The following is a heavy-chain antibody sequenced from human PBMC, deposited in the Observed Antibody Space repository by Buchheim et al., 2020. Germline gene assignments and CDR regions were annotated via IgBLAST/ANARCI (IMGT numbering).Heavy chain of an antibody. CDR1: GFTFSSYG. CDR3: AITQLAYEWTLAPPHYYGVDV. V-gene: IGHV3-30*03. Sequence: QVQLVESGGGVVQPGRSLRLSCAASGFTFSSYGMHWVRQAPGKGLEWVAVISYDGSNKYYADSVKGRFTISRDNSKNTLYLQMNSLRTEDTAVYYCAITQLAYEWTLAPPHYYGVDVWGQGTT. J-gene: IGHJ6*02. CDR2: ISYDGSNK. D-gene: IGHD2-8*01.